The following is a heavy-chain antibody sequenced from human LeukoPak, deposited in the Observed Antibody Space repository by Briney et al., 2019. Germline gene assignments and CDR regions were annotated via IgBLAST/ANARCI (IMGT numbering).Heavy chain of an antibody. V-gene: IGHV3-7*01. D-gene: IGHD3-3*01. CDR3: ARAPTVFGMVSYFEY. J-gene: IGHJ4*02. Sequence: GGSLRLSCAASGFTFRSYWMSWVRQAPGKGLEWVAIIKEDGSEKYYMDSVKGRFTISRDNAKNSLYLQMNSLRVEDTAVYYCARAPTVFGMVSYFEYWGQGTLVTVSS. CDR1: GFTFRSYW. CDR2: IKEDGSEK.